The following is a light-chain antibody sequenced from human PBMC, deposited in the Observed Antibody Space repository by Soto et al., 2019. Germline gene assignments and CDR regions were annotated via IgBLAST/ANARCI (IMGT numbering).Light chain of an antibody. V-gene: IGLV2-8*01. CDR3: NAYAGNSNFVV. J-gene: IGLJ2*01. CDR1: SSDVGGYNF. CDR2: EVN. Sequence: QSALTQPPSASGSPGQSVTISCTGTSSDVGGYNFVSWFQQNPGKAPKLMIYEVNKRPSGVPDRFSGSKSGNTASLTVSVLQAEDEADYYCNAYAGNSNFVVFGGGTKLTVL.